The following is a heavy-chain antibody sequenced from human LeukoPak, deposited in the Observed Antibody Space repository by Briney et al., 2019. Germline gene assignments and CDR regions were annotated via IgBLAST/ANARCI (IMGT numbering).Heavy chain of an antibody. V-gene: IGHV3-11*01. D-gene: IGHD5-24*01. CDR2: ITDSGSAI. Sequence: PGGSLRLSCVASGFSFSDYYMNWIRQAPGKGLEWVSYITDSGSAIYYADSVKGRFTISRDNTKNSLYLQMNSLRAEDTAVYFCARDGQRNYFYGMDVWGQGTTVTVSS. J-gene: IGHJ6*02. CDR1: GFSFSDYY. CDR3: ARDGQRNYFYGMDV.